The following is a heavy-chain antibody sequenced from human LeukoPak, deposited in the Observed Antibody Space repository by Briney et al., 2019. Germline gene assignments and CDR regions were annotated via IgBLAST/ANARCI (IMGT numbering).Heavy chain of an antibody. CDR3: ARGLIGVLRQNYFDY. D-gene: IGHD2-8*01. CDR1: GFTFSVYA. CDR2: LSGSGGTT. J-gene: IGHJ4*02. V-gene: IGHV3-23*01. Sequence: GGSLRLSCAASGFTFSVYAMSWVRQAPGRGPEWVSALSGSGGTTEYAGSVKGRFTISRDNSKNTLYLQMNSLRAEDTALYYCARGLIGVLRQNYFDYWGQGTLVTVSS.